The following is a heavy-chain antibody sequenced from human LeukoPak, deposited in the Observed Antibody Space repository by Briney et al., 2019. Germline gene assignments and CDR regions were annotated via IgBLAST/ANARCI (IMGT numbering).Heavy chain of an antibody. V-gene: IGHV3-23*01. D-gene: IGHD6-19*01. Sequence: GGSLRLSRAASRFTFSDYSMTWVRQAPGKGLEWVSAITGDGAYTDYADSVKGRFTISRNNSNNMLYLQMNRLRAEDTAVYYCAKRNSFSSGWFTDWGQGTLVTVSS. CDR1: RFTFSDYS. J-gene: IGHJ4*02. CDR2: ITGDGAYT. CDR3: AKRNSFSSGWFTD.